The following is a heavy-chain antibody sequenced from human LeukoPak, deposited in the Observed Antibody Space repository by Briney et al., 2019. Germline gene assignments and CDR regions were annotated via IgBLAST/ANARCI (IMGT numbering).Heavy chain of an antibody. CDR3: ARSLHCSGGSCYSSWFDH. J-gene: IGHJ5*02. D-gene: IGHD2-15*01. Sequence: SETLSLTCTVSGGSISSYYWSWIRQPPGKGLEWIGYIYYSGSTNYNSSLKSRVTISVDTSKNQFSLKLSSVTAADTAVYYCARSLHCSGGSCYSSWFDHWGQGTLLTVSS. CDR2: IYYSGST. V-gene: IGHV4-59*01. CDR1: GGSISSYY.